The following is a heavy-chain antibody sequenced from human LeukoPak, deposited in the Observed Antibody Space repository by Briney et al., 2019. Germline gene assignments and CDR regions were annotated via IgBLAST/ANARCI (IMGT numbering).Heavy chain of an antibody. J-gene: IGHJ5*02. CDR3: AREGKPYYDFWSGHPNYNWFDP. CDR1: GYTFTGYY. Sequence: ASVKVSCKASGYTFTGYYMHWVRQAPGQGLEWMGWINPNSGGTNYAQKFQGRVTMTGDTSISTAYMELSRLRSDDTAVYYCAREGKPYYDFWSGHPNYNWFDPWGQGTLVTVSS. CDR2: INPNSGGT. V-gene: IGHV1-2*02. D-gene: IGHD3-3*01.